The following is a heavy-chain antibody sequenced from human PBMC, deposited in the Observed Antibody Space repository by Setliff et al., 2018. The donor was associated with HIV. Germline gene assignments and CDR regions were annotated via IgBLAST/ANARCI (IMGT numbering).Heavy chain of an antibody. CDR3: AGFSPQYTNGWYYFDY. J-gene: IGHJ4*02. D-gene: IGHD6-19*01. CDR1: GFGVTTNY. CDR2: IFSSGNT. V-gene: IGHV3-53*01. Sequence: PGGSLRLSCAASGFGVTTNYMIWVRQAPGKGLEWVSVIFSSGNTFYADFVKGRFTISRDYSKNTLYLQVSSLRVDDTAVYYCAGFSPQYTNGWYYFDYWGQGTLGTSPQ.